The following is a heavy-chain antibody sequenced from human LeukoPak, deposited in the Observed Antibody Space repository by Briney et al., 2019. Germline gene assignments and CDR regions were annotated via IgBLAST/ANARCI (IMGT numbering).Heavy chain of an antibody. CDR1: GFTFSSYA. CDR3: AKVEDIVVVPAAAFDI. V-gene: IGHV3-23*01. Sequence: GGSLRLPCAASGFTFSSYAMSWVRQAPGKGLEWVSAISGSGGSTYYADSVKGRFTISRDNSKNTLYLQMNSLRAEDTAVYYCAKVEDIVVVPAAAFDIWGQGTMVTVSS. J-gene: IGHJ3*02. D-gene: IGHD2-2*01. CDR2: ISGSGGST.